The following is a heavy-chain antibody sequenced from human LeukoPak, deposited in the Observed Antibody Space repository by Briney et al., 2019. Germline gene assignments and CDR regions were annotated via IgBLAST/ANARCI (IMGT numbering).Heavy chain of an antibody. CDR2: MNPNSGNT. J-gene: IGHJ6*02. V-gene: IGHV1-8*02. CDR3: ARQLSGSYYYGMDV. D-gene: IGHD1-26*01. CDR1: GGTFSSYA. Sequence: GASVKVSCKASGGTFSSYAINWVRQATGQGLEWMGWMNPNSGNTGYAQKFQGRVTMTRNTSISTAYMELSSLRSEDTAVYYCARQLSGSYYYGMDVWGQGTTVTVSS.